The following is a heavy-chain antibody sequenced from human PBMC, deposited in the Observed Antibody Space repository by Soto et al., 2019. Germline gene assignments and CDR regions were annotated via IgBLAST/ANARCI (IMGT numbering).Heavy chain of an antibody. CDR2: IQSGGPT. J-gene: IGHJ6*04. CDR3: ARDDVLGDGGRCYGVPLDV. CDR1: GFTVSSKY. V-gene: IGHV3-66*01. Sequence: EVQLVESGGGLVQPGGSLRLSCAASGFTVSSKYMSWVRQAPGKGLGWVSLIQSGGPTYYADSVKGRITISRDTSEKTVHLQMDSLRAEDACVYYCARDDVLGDGGRCYGVPLDVWGNGTTFTVSS. D-gene: IGHD2-15*01.